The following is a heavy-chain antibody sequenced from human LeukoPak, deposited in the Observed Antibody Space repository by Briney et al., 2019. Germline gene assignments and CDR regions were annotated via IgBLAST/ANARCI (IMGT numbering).Heavy chain of an antibody. CDR1: GYTFTSYY. Sequence: ASVKVSCKASGYTFTSYYMHWVRQAPGQGLEWMGIINPSGGSTIYAQKFQGSVTMTRDTSTSTVYMELSSLRSGDTAVYYCARDGKISHPTTHYYYYMDVWGKGTTVTVSS. CDR2: INPSGGST. CDR3: ARDGKISHPTTHYYYYMDV. V-gene: IGHV1-46*01. D-gene: IGHD4-11*01. J-gene: IGHJ6*03.